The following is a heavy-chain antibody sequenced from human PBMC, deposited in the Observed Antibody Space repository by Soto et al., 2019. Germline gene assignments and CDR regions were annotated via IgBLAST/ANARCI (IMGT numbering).Heavy chain of an antibody. V-gene: IGHV4-4*07. Sequence: PSETLSLTCTVSGGSISSYYWSWIRQPAGKGLEWIGRIYTSGSANYNPSLKSRVTMSVDTSTHQFSLKLSPVTEADTAVYYCASSGNLELYYWVQGTLVIVSS. D-gene: IGHD1-7*01. CDR3: ASSGNLELYY. J-gene: IGHJ4*02. CDR2: IYTSGSA. CDR1: GGSISSYY.